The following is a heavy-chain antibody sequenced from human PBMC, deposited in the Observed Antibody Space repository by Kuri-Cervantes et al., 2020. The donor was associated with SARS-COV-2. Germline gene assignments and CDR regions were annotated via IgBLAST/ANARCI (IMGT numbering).Heavy chain of an antibody. V-gene: IGHV1-69*10. J-gene: IGHJ4*02. CDR3: ARDYYDSSGPLF. Sequence: SVKVSCKASGGTFSSYAISWVRQAPGQGLEWMGGIISILGIANYAQKFQGRVTMTRDTSTSTVYMELSSLRSEDTAVYYCARDYYDSSGPLFWGQGTLVTVSS. CDR2: IISILGIA. CDR1: GGTFSSYA. D-gene: IGHD3-22*01.